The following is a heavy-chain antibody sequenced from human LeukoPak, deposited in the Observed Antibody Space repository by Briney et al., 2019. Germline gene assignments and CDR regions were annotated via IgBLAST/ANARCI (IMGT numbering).Heavy chain of an antibody. J-gene: IGHJ6*03. V-gene: IGHV1-8*01. Sequence: ASVKVSCKASGYTFTSYDINWVRQATGQGLEWMGWMNPNSGNTGYAQKFQGRVTMTRNTSISTAYMELSSLRSEGTAVYYCARSLAPDFWSLYYYYYYMDVWGKGTTVTVSS. CDR2: MNPNSGNT. CDR3: ARSLAPDFWSLYYYYYYMDV. D-gene: IGHD3-3*01. CDR1: GYTFTSYD.